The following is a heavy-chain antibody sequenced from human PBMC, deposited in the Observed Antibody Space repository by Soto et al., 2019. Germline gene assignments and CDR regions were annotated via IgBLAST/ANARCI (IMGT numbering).Heavy chain of an antibody. CDR1: GYTFTSYA. CDR2: INAGNGNT. Sequence: QVQLVQSGAEVKKPGASVKVSCKASGYTFTSYAMHWVRQAPGQRLDWMGWINAGNGNTKYSQKFQGRVTITRDTSASTAYMELSSLRFEDTAVYYCARVPRLWPYYFDYWGQGTLVTVSS. CDR3: ARVPRLWPYYFDY. D-gene: IGHD3-10*01. J-gene: IGHJ4*02. V-gene: IGHV1-3*01.